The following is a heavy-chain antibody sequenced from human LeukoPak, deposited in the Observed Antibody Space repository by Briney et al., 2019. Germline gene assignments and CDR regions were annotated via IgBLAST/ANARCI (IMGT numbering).Heavy chain of an antibody. D-gene: IGHD5-18*01. J-gene: IGHJ4*02. CDR3: ARDSDSYGSLDY. CDR2: IYYSGST. Sequence: PSETLSLTCTVSGGSVSSYYWSWIRQPPGKGLEWIGYIYYSGSTNYNPSLKSRVTISVDTSKNQFSLKLSSVTAADTAVYYCARDSDSYGSLDYWGQGTLVTVSS. V-gene: IGHV4-59*02. CDR1: GGSVSSYY.